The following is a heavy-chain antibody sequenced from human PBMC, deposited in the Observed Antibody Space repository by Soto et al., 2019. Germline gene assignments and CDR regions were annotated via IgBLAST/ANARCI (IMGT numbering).Heavy chain of an antibody. CDR2: IYHSGST. CDR3: ARAAVTTRYYYYGMDV. CDR1: GGSISSSNW. D-gene: IGHD4-4*01. Sequence: SETLSLTCAVSGGSISSSNWWSWVRQPPGKGLEWIGEIYHSGSTNYNPSLKSRVTISVDKSKNQFSLKLSSVTAADTAVYYCARAAVTTRYYYYGMDVWGQGTTVTVSS. J-gene: IGHJ6*02. V-gene: IGHV4-4*02.